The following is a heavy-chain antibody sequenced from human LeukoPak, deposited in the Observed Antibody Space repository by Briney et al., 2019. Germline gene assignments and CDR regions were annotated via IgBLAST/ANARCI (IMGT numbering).Heavy chain of an antibody. CDR2: IIPIFGTA. Sequence: ASVKVSCKASGGTFISYTISWVRQAPGQGLEWMGGIIPIFGTANYAQKFQGRVTITADESTSTAYMELSSLRSEDTAVYYCARGTSSDWFDPWGQGTLVTVSS. CDR1: GGTFISYT. CDR3: ARGTSSDWFDP. J-gene: IGHJ5*02. V-gene: IGHV1-69*13. D-gene: IGHD1-1*01.